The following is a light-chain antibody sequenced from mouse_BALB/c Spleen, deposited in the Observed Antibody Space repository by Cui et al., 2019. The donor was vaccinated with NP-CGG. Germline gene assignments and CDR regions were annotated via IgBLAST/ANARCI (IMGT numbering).Light chain of an antibody. V-gene: IGLV1*01. Sequence: QVVVTQASSLTTSPGETVTVPFREITGAVTTSNYANWIQEKPDHLFTGLIGGTNNRAPGVPARFSGSLIGDKAALTITGAQTEDEAIYFCALWYSNHWVFGGGTKLTVL. CDR2: GTN. CDR1: TGAVTTSNY. CDR3: ALWYSNHWV. J-gene: IGLJ1*01.